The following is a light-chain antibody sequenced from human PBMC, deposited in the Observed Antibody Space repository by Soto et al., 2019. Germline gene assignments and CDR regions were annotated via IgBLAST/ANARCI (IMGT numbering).Light chain of an antibody. CDR3: ASWDDNLNGPV. Sequence: QSVLTQPPSVSEAPRQRVTISCSGSSYNIGNNPVNSYQQFPGKAPKLLIYYDDMLYSGVSDRYSGSKSSTSASLAISGLQSEDEADYYCASWDDNLNGPVFGRGTQLTVL. V-gene: IGLV1-36*01. J-gene: IGLJ7*01. CDR1: SYNIGNNP. CDR2: YDD.